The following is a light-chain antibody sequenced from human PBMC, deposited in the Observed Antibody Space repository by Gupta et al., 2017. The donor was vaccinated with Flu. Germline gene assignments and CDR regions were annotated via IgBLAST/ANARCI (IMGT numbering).Light chain of an antibody. J-gene: IGLJ3*02. CDR3: SSYTSSSTWV. Sequence: QSALTQPASVAWCPGQSITISCTGTSSDVGGYNYVSWYQQHPGRAPKLMIYEVSNRPSGVSNRFSGSKSGNTASLTISGLQAEDEADYYCSSYTSSSTWVFGGGTKLTVL. V-gene: IGLV2-14*01. CDR1: SSDVGGYNY. CDR2: EVS.